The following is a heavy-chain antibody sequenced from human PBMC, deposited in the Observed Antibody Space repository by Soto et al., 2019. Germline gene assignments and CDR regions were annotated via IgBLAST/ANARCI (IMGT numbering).Heavy chain of an antibody. CDR3: AAHFHGGAYYYYSGMDV. Sequence: QVQLVQSGAEVEKPGSSVKVSCKASGGTFSSYAISWVRQAPGQGLEWMGGIIPIFGTADYAQKFQGRVSIIADESTSTVYMELSSRRSEDTAVYYRAAHFHGGAYYYYSGMDVWGQGTTVTVSS. CDR2: IIPIFGTA. V-gene: IGHV1-69*12. D-gene: IGHD3-16*01. CDR1: GGTFSSYA. J-gene: IGHJ6*02.